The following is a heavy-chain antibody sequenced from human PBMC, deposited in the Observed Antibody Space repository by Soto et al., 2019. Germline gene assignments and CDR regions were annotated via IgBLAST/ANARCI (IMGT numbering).Heavy chain of an antibody. Sequence: QVQLQESGPGLVKPSQTLSLTCTVSGGSISSGGYYWSWIRQHPGKGLEWIGYIYYSGSTYYNPSRKRRVTVSVDTSKNQFSLKLSSVTAADTAVYYCAMSGYSYGPNPLRYWGQGTLVTVSS. CDR1: GGSISSGGYY. CDR3: AMSGYSYGPNPLRY. D-gene: IGHD5-18*01. CDR2: IYYSGST. J-gene: IGHJ4*02. V-gene: IGHV4-31*03.